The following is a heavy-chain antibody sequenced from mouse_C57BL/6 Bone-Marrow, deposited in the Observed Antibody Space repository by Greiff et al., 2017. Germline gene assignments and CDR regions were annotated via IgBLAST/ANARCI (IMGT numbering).Heavy chain of an antibody. CDR1: GFTFSNYW. D-gene: IGHD4-1*01. V-gene: IGHV6-3*01. CDR2: IRLKSDNYAT. Sequence: EVKLMESGGGLVQPGGSMKLSCVASGFTFSNYWMNWVRQSPEQGLEWVAQIRLKSDNYATHYAESVKGRFTISRDDSKSSVYLQMNNLRAEDTGIYYCTDPNCASWFAYWGQGTLVTVSA. J-gene: IGHJ3*01. CDR3: TDPNCASWFAY.